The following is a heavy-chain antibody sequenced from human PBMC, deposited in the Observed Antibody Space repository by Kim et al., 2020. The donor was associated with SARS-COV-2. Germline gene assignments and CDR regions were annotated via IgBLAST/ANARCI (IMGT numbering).Heavy chain of an antibody. Sequence: SVKVSCKASGGTFSSYAISWVRQAPGQGLEWMGGIIPIFGTANYAQKFQGRVTITADESTSTAYMELSSLRSEDTAVYYCAQSATPLTYNWFDPWGQGTLVTVSS. CDR2: IIPIFGTA. J-gene: IGHJ5*02. D-gene: IGHD2-15*01. CDR1: GGTFSSYA. CDR3: AQSATPLTYNWFDP. V-gene: IGHV1-69*13.